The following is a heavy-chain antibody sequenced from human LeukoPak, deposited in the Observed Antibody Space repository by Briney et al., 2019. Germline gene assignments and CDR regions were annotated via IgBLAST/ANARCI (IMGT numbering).Heavy chain of an antibody. CDR2: IYGGGST. V-gene: IGHV3-53*01. D-gene: IGHD5-24*01. CDR1: GFTVSNKY. CDR3: ARDRSDGNYYMVV. J-gene: IGHJ6*03. Sequence: GGSLRLSCAASGFTVSNKYMSWVRQAPGKGLEWVSVIYGGGSTSYADSVKGRFTISRDNPKNMLYLQMNSLRADDTAVYYCARDRSDGNYYMVVWGKGTTVTVSS.